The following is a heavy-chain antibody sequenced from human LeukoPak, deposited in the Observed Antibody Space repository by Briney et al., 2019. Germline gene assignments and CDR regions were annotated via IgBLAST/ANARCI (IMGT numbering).Heavy chain of an antibody. D-gene: IGHD3-3*01. CDR1: GYTFTGYY. CDR3: ARDPEYYDFWSGSYGMDV. J-gene: IGHJ6*02. Sequence: ASVEVSCKASGYTFTGYYMHWVRQAPGQGLEWMGWINPNSGGTNYAQKFQGRVTMTRDTSISTAYMELSRLRSDDTAVYYCARDPEYYDFWSGSYGMDVWGQGTTVTVSS. V-gene: IGHV1-2*02. CDR2: INPNSGGT.